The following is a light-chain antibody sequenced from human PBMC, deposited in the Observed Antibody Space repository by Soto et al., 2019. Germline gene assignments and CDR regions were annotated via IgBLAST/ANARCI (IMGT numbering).Light chain of an antibody. CDR3: QQYKNWPLS. CDR2: ESS. CDR1: QSIGND. J-gene: IGKJ4*01. V-gene: IGKV3-15*01. Sequence: EIVMTQSPATLSVSPGERATLSCRASQSIGNDLAWYQQKPGRSPRLLIYESSTMATDVPVRFSGSGSGTEFTLTITSLRSQDFAVYYCQQYKNWPLSFAGGTKVEIE.